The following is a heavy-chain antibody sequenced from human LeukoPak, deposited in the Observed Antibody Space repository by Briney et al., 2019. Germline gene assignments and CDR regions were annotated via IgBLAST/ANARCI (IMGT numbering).Heavy chain of an antibody. J-gene: IGHJ4*02. CDR1: GFDVSSSY. CDR3: ARDRYYYDSSGYYYGYFDH. V-gene: IGHV3-66*01. D-gene: IGHD3-22*01. Sequence: AGGSLRLSCAASGFDVSSSYMSWVRQAPGKGLEWVSVIYTGGSTYYADSVKGRFTISRDNSKNTVYLQMNSLRADDTAIYYCARDRYYYDSSGYYYGYFDHWGQGSLVAVSS. CDR2: IYTGGST.